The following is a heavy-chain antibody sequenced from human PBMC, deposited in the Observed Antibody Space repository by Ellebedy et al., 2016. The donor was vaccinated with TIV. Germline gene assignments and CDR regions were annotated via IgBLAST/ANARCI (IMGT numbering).Heavy chain of an antibody. D-gene: IGHD5/OR15-5a*01. J-gene: IGHJ4*02. CDR2: IIPMPDTA. CDR1: GGTFSNYA. Sequence: AASVKVSCKASGGTFSNYAISWVRQAPGQGLEWMGGIIPMPDTANYAQKFQGRVTITADMSTSTAYMELSSLTSEDTAVYYCTRDLTNIVSGDYWGQGTLVTVSS. CDR3: TRDLTNIVSGDY. V-gene: IGHV1-69*10.